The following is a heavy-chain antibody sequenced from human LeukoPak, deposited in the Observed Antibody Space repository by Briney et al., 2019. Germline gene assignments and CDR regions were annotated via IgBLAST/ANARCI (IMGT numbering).Heavy chain of an antibody. CDR1: GYTFTCYY. Sequence: ASVKVSCKASGYTFTCYYMHWVRQAPGQGLEWMGIINPSGGSTSYAQKFQGRVTMTRDMSTSTVYMELSSLRSEDTAVYYCARESSPQTIGLDYWGQGTLVPVSS. J-gene: IGHJ4*02. V-gene: IGHV1-46*01. CDR3: ARESSPQTIGLDY. D-gene: IGHD3-3*01. CDR2: INPSGGST.